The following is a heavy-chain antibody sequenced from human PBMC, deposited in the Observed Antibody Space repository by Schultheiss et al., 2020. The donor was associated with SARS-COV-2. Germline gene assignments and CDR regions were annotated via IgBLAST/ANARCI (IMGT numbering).Heavy chain of an antibody. V-gene: IGHV3-11*06. CDR2: ISSSSSYI. J-gene: IGHJ5*02. D-gene: IGHD3-9*01. CDR1: GFTFSDYY. Sequence: GGSLRLSCAASGFTFSDYYMSWIRQAPGKGLEWVSYISSSSSYIYYADSVKGRFTISRDNAKNSLYLQMNSLRAEDTAVYYCARDPVLRYSHGADNWFDPWGQGTLVTVSS. CDR3: ARDPVLRYSHGADNWFDP.